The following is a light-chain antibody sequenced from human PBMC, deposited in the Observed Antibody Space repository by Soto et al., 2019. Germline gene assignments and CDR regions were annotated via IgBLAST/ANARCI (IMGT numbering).Light chain of an antibody. CDR1: KNDIGVYDF. CDR3: ESYAGSNTYV. V-gene: IGLV2-8*01. J-gene: IGLJ1*01. Sequence: QSVLTQPPPASGSPGQSVTISCTGTKNDIGVYDFVSWYQHHPGKAPQLIIYEVVQRPSGVPDRFSGSKSGNTASLTVSGLQAADEADYFCESYAGSNTYVFGSGTKVTVL. CDR2: EVV.